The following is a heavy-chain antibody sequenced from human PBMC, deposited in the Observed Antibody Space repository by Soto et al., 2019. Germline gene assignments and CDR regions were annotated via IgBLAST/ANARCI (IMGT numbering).Heavy chain of an antibody. D-gene: IGHD3-3*01. CDR3: AKDQTIFGVAKGAGDAFDI. J-gene: IGHJ3*02. CDR1: GFTFSSYA. CDR2: ISGSGGST. V-gene: IGHV3-23*01. Sequence: GGSLRLSCAASGFTFSSYAMSWVRQAPGKGLEWVSAISGSGGSTYHADSVKGRFTISRDNSKNTLYLQMNSLRAEDTAVYYCAKDQTIFGVAKGAGDAFDIWGQGTMVTVSS.